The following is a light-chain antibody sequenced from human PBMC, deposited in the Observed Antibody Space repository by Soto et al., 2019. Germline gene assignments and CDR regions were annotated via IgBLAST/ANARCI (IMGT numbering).Light chain of an antibody. CDR1: QSIATSQ. Sequence: EIVLTQSPGTLSLSPGERATLFCRASQSIATSQLAWYQQKPGQAPRLLIGASTRATGIPDRFSGIGSGTDFTLTISSLEPEDFAVYYVLQFAASPRTFGLGTTVEIK. CDR3: LQFAASPRT. J-gene: IGKJ1*01. V-gene: IGKV3-20*01. CDR2: GAS.